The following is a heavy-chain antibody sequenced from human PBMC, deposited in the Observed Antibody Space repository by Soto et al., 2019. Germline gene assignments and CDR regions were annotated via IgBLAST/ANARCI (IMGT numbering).Heavy chain of an antibody. Sequence: PSETLSLTCTVSGGSVSSGSYYWSWIRQPPGKGLEWIGYIYYSGSTNYNPSLKSRVTISVDTSKNQFSLKLSSVTAADTAVHYCARVVGGSYLGEYFDYWGQGTLVTVSS. CDR2: IYYSGST. CDR3: ARVVGGSYLGEYFDY. CDR1: GGSVSSGSYY. V-gene: IGHV4-61*01. J-gene: IGHJ4*02. D-gene: IGHD1-26*01.